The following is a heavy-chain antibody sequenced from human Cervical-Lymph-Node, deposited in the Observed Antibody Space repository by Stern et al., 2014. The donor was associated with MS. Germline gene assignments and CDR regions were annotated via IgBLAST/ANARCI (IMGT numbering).Heavy chain of an antibody. D-gene: IGHD2-15*01. CDR2: INQDGSDK. V-gene: IGHV3-7*01. CDR3: ARYAGVVADAPVGANDY. J-gene: IGHJ4*02. CDR1: GFTFSTYW. Sequence: EMQLVESGGGLVQPGGSLRLSCAASGFTFSTYWMSWVRQAPGKGLEWVALINQDGSDKYYVDSVKGRFALSRDNAKNSLSLHMRSVRVDDTAVYYCARYAGVVADAPVGANDYWGQGTLVTVSS.